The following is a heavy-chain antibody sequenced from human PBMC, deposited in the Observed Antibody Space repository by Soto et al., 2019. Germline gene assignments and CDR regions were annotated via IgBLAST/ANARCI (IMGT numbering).Heavy chain of an antibody. J-gene: IGHJ4*02. V-gene: IGHV1-18*01. Sequence: ENVSCKASGYTFTSYGISWVRQAPGQGLEWMGWISAYNGNTNYAQKLQGRVTMTTDTSTSTAYMELRSLRSDDTAVYYCARAPRNWSISHWGQRTLVTVSS. D-gene: IGHD1-1*01. CDR3: ARAPRNWSISH. CDR2: ISAYNGNT. CDR1: GYTFTSYG.